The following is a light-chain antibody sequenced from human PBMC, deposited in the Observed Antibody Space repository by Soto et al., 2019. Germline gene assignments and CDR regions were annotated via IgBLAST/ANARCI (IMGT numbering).Light chain of an antibody. CDR3: QQYIRWPLT. J-gene: IGKJ4*01. CDR1: QDVSSK. Sequence: IVVTQSPATLSVSPGERVTLSFRTSQDVSSKLAWYQQKPGQPPSLLIYDASTRATGTPARFSGSGSGTEFTLAVSSLQSEDYALYFCQQYIRWPLTFGGGTKVDIK. CDR2: DAS. V-gene: IGKV3D-15*01.